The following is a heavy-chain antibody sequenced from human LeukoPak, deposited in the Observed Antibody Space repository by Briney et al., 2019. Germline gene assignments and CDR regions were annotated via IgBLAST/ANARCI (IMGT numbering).Heavy chain of an antibody. CDR3: ASPSLMSGEPSYFDF. CDR2: IYYSGST. Sequence: SETLSLTCTVSGGSISSGSYYWGWIRQPPGKELEWMGSIYYSGSTFYNPSLKSRGTLSIDTSKNQFSLKLTSVTAADTAVYYCASPSLMSGEPSYFDFWGQGTLVSVSA. J-gene: IGHJ4*02. CDR1: GGSISSGSYY. V-gene: IGHV4-39*07. D-gene: IGHD4-17*01.